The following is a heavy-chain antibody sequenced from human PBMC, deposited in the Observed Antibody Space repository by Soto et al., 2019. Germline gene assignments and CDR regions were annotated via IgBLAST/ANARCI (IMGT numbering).Heavy chain of an antibody. V-gene: IGHV1-69*13. CDR3: ARDGQKVGWYGGYGMDV. CDR2: IIPIFGTA. J-gene: IGHJ6*02. D-gene: IGHD6-19*01. Sequence: GASVKVSCKASGGTFSSYAISWVRQAPGQGLEWMGGIIPIFGTANYAQKFQGRVTITADESTSTAYMELSSLRSEDTAVYYCARDGQKVGWYGGYGMDVWGQGTTVTVSS. CDR1: GGTFSSYA.